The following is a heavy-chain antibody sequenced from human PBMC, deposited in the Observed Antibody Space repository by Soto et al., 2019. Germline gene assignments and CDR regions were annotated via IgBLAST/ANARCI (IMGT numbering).Heavy chain of an antibody. D-gene: IGHD4-17*01. CDR2: IIPIFGTA. V-gene: IGHV1-69*12. Sequence: QVQLVQSGAEVKKPGSSVKVSCKASGGTFSSYAISWVRQAPGQGLEWMGGIIPIFGTANYAQKFQGRGTITGDESTSTAYMELSSLRAEDTAVYYCARDTNYGAPDWYFDLWGRGTLVTVSS. CDR3: ARDTNYGAPDWYFDL. CDR1: GGTFSSYA. J-gene: IGHJ2*01.